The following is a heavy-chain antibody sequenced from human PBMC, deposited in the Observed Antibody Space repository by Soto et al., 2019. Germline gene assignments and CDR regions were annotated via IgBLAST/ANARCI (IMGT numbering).Heavy chain of an antibody. V-gene: IGHV4-34*01. CDR3: ARGYDTALAPIF. J-gene: IGHJ4*02. CDR1: GXSFSSYH. D-gene: IGHD5-18*01. Sequence: LSLSFAVYGXSFSSYHWSGTPQTPGKGLEWIGEISHLTTTNYNPSLKSRVIILLDTPKNQFSLKLSSVTAADTAVYYCARGYDTALAPIFWGQGILVTVSS. CDR2: ISHLTTT.